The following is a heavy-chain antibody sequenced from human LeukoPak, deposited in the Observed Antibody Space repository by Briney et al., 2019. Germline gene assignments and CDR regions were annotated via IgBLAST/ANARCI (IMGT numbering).Heavy chain of an antibody. V-gene: IGHV4-59*01. CDR2: IYYSGST. CDR3: ARGEPYYDFWSGYYFDY. D-gene: IGHD3-3*01. Sequence: SETLSLTCTVSGGSISSYYWSWIRQPPGKGLEWIGYIYYSGSTNYNPSLKSRVTISVDTSKNQFSLKLSSVTAADTAVYYCARGEPYYDFWSGYYFDYWGQGTLVTVSS. J-gene: IGHJ4*02. CDR1: GGSISSYY.